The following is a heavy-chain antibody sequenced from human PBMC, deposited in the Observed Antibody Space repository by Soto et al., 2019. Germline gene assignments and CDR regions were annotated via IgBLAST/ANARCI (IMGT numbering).Heavy chain of an antibody. V-gene: IGHV2-5*02. CDR1: GFSLIDSGVA. CDR2: VYWDDDK. CDR3: VYTYADHAGYYFDF. Sequence: SGPTLVNPTQTLILTCGTSGFSLIDSGVAVGWIRQPPGKALDWLALVYWDDDKRYSPSLRTRLTITRDTSKNQVVLTMTNIEPVDTATYYCVYTYADHAGYYFDFWGQGTLVTVSS. J-gene: IGHJ4*02. D-gene: IGHD2-8*01.